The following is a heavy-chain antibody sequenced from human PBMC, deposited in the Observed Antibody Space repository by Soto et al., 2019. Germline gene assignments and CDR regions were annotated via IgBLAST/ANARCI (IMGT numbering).Heavy chain of an antibody. CDR2: ISGSGGST. CDR1: GFTFSSYA. J-gene: IGHJ4*02. D-gene: IGHD6-6*01. V-gene: IGHV3-23*01. CDR3: ANTRFHSSSSFDY. Sequence: PGGSLRLSCAASGFTFSSYAISWVRQAPGKGLEWVSAISGSGGSTYYADSVKGRFTISRDNSKNTLYLQMNSLRAEDTAVYYCANTRFHSSSSFDYWGQGTLVTVSS.